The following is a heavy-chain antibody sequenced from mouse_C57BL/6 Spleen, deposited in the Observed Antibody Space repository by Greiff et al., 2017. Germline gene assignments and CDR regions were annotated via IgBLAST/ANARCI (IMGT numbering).Heavy chain of an antibody. CDR2: IWWDDDK. J-gene: IGHJ1*03. V-gene: IGHV8-8*01. CDR1: GFSLSTFGMG. D-gene: IGHD1-1*01. Sequence: QVTLKESGPGILQPSQTLSLTCSFSGFSLSTFGMGVGWIRQPSGKGLEWLAHIWWDDDKYYNPALKSRLTISKYTSKNQLFLKIANVDTADTATYSFSRMAVVANFDVWGTGTTVTVSS. CDR3: SRMAVVANFDV.